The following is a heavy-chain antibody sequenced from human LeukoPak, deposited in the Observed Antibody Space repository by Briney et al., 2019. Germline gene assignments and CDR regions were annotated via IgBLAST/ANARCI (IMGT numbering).Heavy chain of an antibody. J-gene: IGHJ4*02. Sequence: SETRCLTCTVSGASISSHYWSWFRQPPGKRLEFIGYVHYSGATSYTPSLKSRVTMSVDTSRNQFSLKLSSVTAADTAVYFCARGGWYLDFWGQGTLVTVSS. V-gene: IGHV4-59*11. D-gene: IGHD6-19*01. CDR1: GASISSHY. CDR2: VHYSGAT. CDR3: ARGGWYLDF.